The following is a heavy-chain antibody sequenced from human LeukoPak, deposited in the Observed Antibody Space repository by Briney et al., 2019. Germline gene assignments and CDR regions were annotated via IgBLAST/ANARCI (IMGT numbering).Heavy chain of an antibody. CDR1: GYTFTGHY. CDR2: INPNSGGT. Sequence: ASVTVSCKASGYTFTGHYNHWVRQAPGQGLEWMGCINPNSGGTDYTQEFQGRVTMTSDTSTSTAYMELRWLRADDTAVYYCASRGYLDHGIFMNVWGQGTTVTVSS. D-gene: IGHD3-9*01. V-gene: IGHV1-2*02. J-gene: IGHJ6*02. CDR3: ASRGYLDHGIFMNV.